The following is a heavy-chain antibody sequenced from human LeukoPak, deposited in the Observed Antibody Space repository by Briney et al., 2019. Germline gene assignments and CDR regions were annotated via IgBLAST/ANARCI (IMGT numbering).Heavy chain of an antibody. CDR2: INSDGSDR. CDR1: GFTFSRYW. D-gene: IGHD3-9*01. J-gene: IGHJ6*02. V-gene: IGHV3-74*01. CDR3: TRDLMDYDVSTGLHHYYMDV. Sequence: PGGSLRLSCAASGFTFSRYWMHWGRQAPGKGPVWVSRINSDGSDRSYADSVKGRFTVSRDNAKNTLYLQMNTLRVEDTAVYYCTRDLMDYDVSTGLHHYYMDVWGQGTTVTVSS.